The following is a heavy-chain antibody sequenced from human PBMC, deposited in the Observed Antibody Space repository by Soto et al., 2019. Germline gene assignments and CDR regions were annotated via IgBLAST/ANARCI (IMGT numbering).Heavy chain of an antibody. Sequence: QVQLVESGGGVVQHGTSLRLSCVGSGFTFRSYVIHWVRQAPGKGLEWVALTSYDGSNNFYGDSVKGRFTISGHNSRNTVELQMDSLTFDDTALYYCARWGTTGGLDVWGQGTLVSVSS. J-gene: IGHJ4*02. D-gene: IGHD3-16*01. V-gene: IGHV3-33*05. CDR2: TSYDGSNN. CDR3: ARWGTTGGLDV. CDR1: GFTFRSYV.